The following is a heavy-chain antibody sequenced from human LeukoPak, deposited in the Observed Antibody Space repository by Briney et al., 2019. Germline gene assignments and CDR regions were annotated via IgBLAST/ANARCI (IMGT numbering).Heavy chain of an antibody. J-gene: IGHJ4*02. V-gene: IGHV1-69*13. CDR3: ARDGGGYCSSTSCRGDY. CDR2: IIPIFGTA. CDR1: GGTFSNYA. D-gene: IGHD2-2*01. Sequence: GASVKVSCKASGGTFSNYAISWGRQAPGQGLEWMGGIIPIFGTANYAQKFQGRVTITADESTSTAYMELSSLRSEDTAVYYCARDGGGYCSSTSCRGDYWGQGTLVTVSS.